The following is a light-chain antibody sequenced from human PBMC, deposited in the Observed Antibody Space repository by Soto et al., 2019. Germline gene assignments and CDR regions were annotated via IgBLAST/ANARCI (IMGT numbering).Light chain of an antibody. Sequence: QSVLAQPASVSGSPGQSITISCTGTSSDVGGYNYVSWYQQHPRKAPKLMIYEVSNRPSGVSNRFSGSKSGNTASLTISGLQAEDEADYYCSSYTSSSFYVFGTGTKVTVL. CDR1: SSDVGGYNY. CDR2: EVS. V-gene: IGLV2-14*01. J-gene: IGLJ1*01. CDR3: SSYTSSSFYV.